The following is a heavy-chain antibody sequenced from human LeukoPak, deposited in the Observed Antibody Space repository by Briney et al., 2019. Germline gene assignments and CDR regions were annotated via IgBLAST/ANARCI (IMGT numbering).Heavy chain of an antibody. D-gene: IGHD5-24*01. CDR2: ISWNSGSI. CDR3: ARSVEMATRIDY. CDR1: GFTFDDYA. V-gene: IGHV3-9*03. Sequence: GRSLRLSCAASGFTFDDYAMHWVRQAPGKGLEWVSGISWNSGSIGYADSVKGRFTISRDSAKNSLYLQMNSLRAEDMALYYCARSVEMATRIDYWGQGTLVTVSS. J-gene: IGHJ4*02.